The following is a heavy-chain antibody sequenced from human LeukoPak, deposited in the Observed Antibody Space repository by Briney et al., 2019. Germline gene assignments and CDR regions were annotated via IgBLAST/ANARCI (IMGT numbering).Heavy chain of an antibody. Sequence: ASVNVSCKASGGTFSSYAISWVRQAPGQGLEWMGRIIPILGIANYAQKFQGRVTITADKSTSTAYMELSSLRSEDTAVYYCAKWLTGDYYYYYGMDVWGQGTTVTVSS. CDR2: IIPILGIA. CDR1: GGTFSSYA. CDR3: AKWLTGDYYYYYGMDV. D-gene: IGHD6-19*01. V-gene: IGHV1-69*04. J-gene: IGHJ6*02.